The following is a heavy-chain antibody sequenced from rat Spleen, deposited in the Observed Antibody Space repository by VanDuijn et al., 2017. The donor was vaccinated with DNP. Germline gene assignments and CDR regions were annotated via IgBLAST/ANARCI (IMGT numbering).Heavy chain of an antibody. D-gene: IGHD1-5*01. Sequence: QVQLKESGPGLVQPSQTLSLTCTVSGFSLTNYHVHWVRQPPGKGLEWMGRIQSGGGTDYNSALKSRLSISRDTSKSQVFLKMNSLQTEDTAIYFCTRDDIGTTRFDYWGQGVMVTVSS. CDR3: TRDDIGTTRFDY. CDR1: GFSLTNYH. V-gene: IGHV2-19*01. J-gene: IGHJ2*01. CDR2: IQSGGGT.